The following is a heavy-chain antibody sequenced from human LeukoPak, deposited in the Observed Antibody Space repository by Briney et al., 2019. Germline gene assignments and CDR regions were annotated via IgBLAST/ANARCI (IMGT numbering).Heavy chain of an antibody. V-gene: IGHV3-64D*06. CDR2: ISDTGGST. J-gene: IGHJ4*02. CDR1: GFSFSLYA. D-gene: IGHD3-10*01. CDR3: VKDSRGSGRGGDFDY. Sequence: QPGGSLRLSCLASGFSFSLYAMHWARQVTGKGLEHVSAISDTGGSTFYLDSVQGRFSISRDDSKNTLSLQMNSLRPDDTALYYCVKDSRGSGRGGDFDYWGQGTLVTVSS.